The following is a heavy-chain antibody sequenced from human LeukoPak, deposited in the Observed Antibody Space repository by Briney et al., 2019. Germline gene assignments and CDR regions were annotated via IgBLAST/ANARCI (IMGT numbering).Heavy chain of an antibody. V-gene: IGHV1-69*04. D-gene: IGHD1-1*01. Sequence: SVKVSCKASGGTFSSYAISWVRQAPGQGLEWMGRIIPILGIANYAQKFQGRVTITADKSTSTAYMELSSLRSEGTAVYYCARGGNWNDPGDYWGQGTLVTVSS. CDR2: IIPILGIA. J-gene: IGHJ4*02. CDR3: ARGGNWNDPGDY. CDR1: GGTFSSYA.